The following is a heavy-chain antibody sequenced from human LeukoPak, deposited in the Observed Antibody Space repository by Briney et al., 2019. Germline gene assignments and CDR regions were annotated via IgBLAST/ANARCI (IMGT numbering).Heavy chain of an antibody. Sequence: SETLSLTRTVSGGSISSYYWSWIRQPPGKGLEWIGYIYYSGSTNYNPSLKSRVTISVDTSKNQFSLKLSSVTAADTAVYYCARGLNYDSSGYYYKGAFDIWGQGTMVTVSS. V-gene: IGHV4-59*01. CDR1: GGSISSYY. D-gene: IGHD3-22*01. CDR2: IYYSGST. CDR3: ARGLNYDSSGYYYKGAFDI. J-gene: IGHJ3*02.